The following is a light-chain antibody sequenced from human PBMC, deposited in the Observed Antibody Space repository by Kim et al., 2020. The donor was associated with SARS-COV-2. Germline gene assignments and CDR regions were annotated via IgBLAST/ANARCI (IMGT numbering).Light chain of an antibody. V-gene: IGLV3-1*01. CDR2: RDT. CDR3: QTWDSHTVV. Sequence: VSPGQTASITCSGDKLGDNFASWYQQKPGQSPVLVIYRDTERPSEIPERFSGSNSGNTATLTISGTQTIDEAAYYCQTWDSHTVVFGGGTQLTVL. CDR1: KLGDNF. J-gene: IGLJ2*01.